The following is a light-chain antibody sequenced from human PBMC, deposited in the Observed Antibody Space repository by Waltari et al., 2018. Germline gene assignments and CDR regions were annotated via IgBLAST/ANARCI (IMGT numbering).Light chain of an antibody. CDR2: DAA. V-gene: IGKV3-11*01. CDR1: QRVSSY. CDR3: RHRSNWPPRT. Sequence: EIVLTQSPATLSLSPGERATLSCRASQRVSSYLAWYRQKPGQDPRLLIYDAANRAAVIPASFSGSGSGTEFTLTISSLGPEDYAVYYCRHRSNWPPRTFGGVTNVEIK. J-gene: IGKJ4*01.